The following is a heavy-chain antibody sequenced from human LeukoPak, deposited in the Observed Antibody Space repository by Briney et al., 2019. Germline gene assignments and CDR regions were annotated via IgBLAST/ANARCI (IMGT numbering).Heavy chain of an antibody. Sequence: GGSLRLSCAASGFTFSSYGMHWVRQAPGKGLEWVAFIRYDGSNKYYADSVKGRFTISRDNSKNTLYLQMNSLRAEDTAVYYCAKLRAAPEFFYYYYMDVWGKGTTVTVSS. CDR3: AKLRAAPEFFYYYYMDV. J-gene: IGHJ6*03. D-gene: IGHD2-15*01. V-gene: IGHV3-30*02. CDR1: GFTFSSYG. CDR2: IRYDGSNK.